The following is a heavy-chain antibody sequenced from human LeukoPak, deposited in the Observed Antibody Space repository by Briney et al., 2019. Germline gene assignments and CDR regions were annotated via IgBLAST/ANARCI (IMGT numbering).Heavy chain of an antibody. CDR2: IKTDGSEK. J-gene: IGHJ4*02. CDR3: WIGGIFDY. CDR1: GFTFSSYW. V-gene: IGHV3-7*01. D-gene: IGHD3-10*01. Sequence: GGSLRLSCEASGFTFSSYWMSWVRQAPGKGLEWVANIKTDGSEKYYVDSVKGRFTISRDNAKNSLYLQMNSLRAEDTAVYYCWIGGIFDYWGQGTLVTVSS.